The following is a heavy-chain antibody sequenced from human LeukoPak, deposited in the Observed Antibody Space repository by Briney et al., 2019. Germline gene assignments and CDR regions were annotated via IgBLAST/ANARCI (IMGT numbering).Heavy chain of an antibody. CDR1: GGSISSFF. V-gene: IGHV4-59*01. CDR3: ARDLELERNRWNYFES. CDR2: IDYRGST. Sequence: SETLSLTCTVSGGSISSFFWSWIRQPPGKGLEWLGCIDYRGSTQYNPSLKSRVTISVDTSKQQFSLKLSPVTAADTAVYYCARDLELERNRWNYFESWGQGTLVTVSS. J-gene: IGHJ4*02. D-gene: IGHD1-1*01.